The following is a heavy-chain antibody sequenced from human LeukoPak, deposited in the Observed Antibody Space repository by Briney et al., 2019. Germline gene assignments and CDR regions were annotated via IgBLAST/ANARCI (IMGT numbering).Heavy chain of an antibody. CDR1: GGFISSSNFY. CDR3: ARDGDGFSDY. J-gene: IGHJ4*02. D-gene: IGHD5-24*01. CDR2: IYYSGST. V-gene: IGHV4-61*01. Sequence: SETLSLTCTVSGGFISSSNFYWSWIRQPPGKGLEWIGYIYYSGSTNYNPSLKSRVTISVDTSKNQFSLKLSSVTAADTAVYYCARDGDGFSDYWGQGTLVTVSS.